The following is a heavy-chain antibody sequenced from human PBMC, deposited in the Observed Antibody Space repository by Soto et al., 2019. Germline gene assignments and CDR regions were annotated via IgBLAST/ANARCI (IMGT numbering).Heavy chain of an antibody. J-gene: IGHJ4*02. CDR1: GFTFDDYA. Sequence: SLRLSCAASGFTFDDYAMHWVRQAPGKGLEWVSGISWNSGSIGYADSVKGRFTISRDNAKNSLYLQMNSLRAEDTALYYCAKEDIYCSGGICYYDYWGQGTLVTVS. D-gene: IGHD2-15*01. CDR2: ISWNSGSI. CDR3: AKEDIYCSGGICYYDY. V-gene: IGHV3-9*01.